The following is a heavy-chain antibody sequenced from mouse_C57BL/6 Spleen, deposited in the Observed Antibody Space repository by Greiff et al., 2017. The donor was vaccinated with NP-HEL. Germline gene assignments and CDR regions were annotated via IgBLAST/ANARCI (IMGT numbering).Heavy chain of an antibody. CDR2: IDPETGGT. CDR1: GYTFTDYE. J-gene: IGHJ2*01. Sequence: QVQLQQSGAELVRPGASVTLSCKASGYTFTDYEMHWVKQTPVHGLEWIGAIDPETGGTAYNQKFKGKAILTADKSSSTAYMELRSLTSEDSAVYYCTRSYGYDADYWGQGTTLTVSS. V-gene: IGHV1-15*01. D-gene: IGHD2-2*01. CDR3: TRSYGYDADY.